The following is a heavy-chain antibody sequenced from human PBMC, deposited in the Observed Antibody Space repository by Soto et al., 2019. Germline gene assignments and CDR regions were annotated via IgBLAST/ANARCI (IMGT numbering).Heavy chain of an antibody. Sequence: EVQLVESGGGLVQPGRSLRLSCAASGFTFDDYAMHWVRQAPGKGLEWVSGISWNSGSIGYADSVKGRFTISRDNAKTSLYLQMNSLRAEDTALYYCAKGISWYSVYGDAFDIWGQGTMVTVSS. CDR2: ISWNSGSI. V-gene: IGHV3-9*01. CDR1: GFTFDDYA. J-gene: IGHJ3*02. CDR3: AKGISWYSVYGDAFDI. D-gene: IGHD5-12*01.